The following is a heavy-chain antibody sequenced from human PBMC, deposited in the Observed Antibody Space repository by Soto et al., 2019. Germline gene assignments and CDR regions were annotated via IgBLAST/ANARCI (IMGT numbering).Heavy chain of an antibody. CDR3: ARGYLYYYGMDV. CDR2: SIPIFGTA. CDR1: GGTFSSYA. V-gene: IGHV1-69*01. J-gene: IGHJ6*02. Sequence: QVQLVQSGAGVKKPGSSVKVSCKASGGTFSSYAISWVRQAPGQGLDWMGGSIPIFGTANYAQKFQGRVTITADESTSTAYMELSSLRSEDTAVYYCARGYLYYYGMDVWGQGTTVTVSS. D-gene: IGHD1-26*01.